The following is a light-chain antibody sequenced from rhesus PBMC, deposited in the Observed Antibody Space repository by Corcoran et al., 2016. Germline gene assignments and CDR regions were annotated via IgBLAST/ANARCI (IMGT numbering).Light chain of an antibody. Sequence: EIVMTQSPATLALSPGERATLSCRASQSVSSYLAWYQQNRGQAPRLLILGASSRATGIPDRFSGSGSGKEFTLTVSSLRPEGVGVYFYLQSSNWPRTFSQGAKVEIK. J-gene: IGKJ1*01. CDR1: QSVSSY. V-gene: IGKV3-24*04. CDR2: GAS. CDR3: LQSSNWPRT.